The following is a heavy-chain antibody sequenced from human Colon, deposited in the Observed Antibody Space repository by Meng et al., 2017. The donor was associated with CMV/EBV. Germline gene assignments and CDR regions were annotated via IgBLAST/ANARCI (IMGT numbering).Heavy chain of an antibody. J-gene: IGHJ6*02. D-gene: IGHD4-11*01. Sequence: GESLKISCAASGFTFSNYAMSWVRQAPGKGLEWVSSINDGGGTYYADSVKGRFIISRDSSENTVSLQMNSLRAEDTAVYYCAGETGLPNGMDVWGQGTTVTVSS. CDR2: INDGGGT. V-gene: IGHV3-23*01. CDR3: AGETGLPNGMDV. CDR1: GFTFSNYA.